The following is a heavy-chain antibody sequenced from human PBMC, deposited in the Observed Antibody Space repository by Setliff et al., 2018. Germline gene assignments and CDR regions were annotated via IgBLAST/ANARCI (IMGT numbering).Heavy chain of an antibody. CDR3: AKVGSTWPEHFPH. Sequence: GGSLRLSCAASGFVVSNNELSWVRQAPEKGLEWVSVTYVGGATNYADSVKGRFTISRDNSKNTLYLQMSSLRADDTAVYYCAKVGSTWPEHFPHWGQGTLVTVSS. D-gene: IGHD6-13*01. CDR1: GFVVSNNE. CDR2: TYVGGAT. J-gene: IGHJ1*01. V-gene: IGHV3-53*01.